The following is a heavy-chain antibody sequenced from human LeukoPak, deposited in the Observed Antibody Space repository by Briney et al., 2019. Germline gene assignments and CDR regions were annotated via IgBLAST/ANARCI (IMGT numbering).Heavy chain of an antibody. Sequence: QPGGSLRLSCVVSGFTLSSYAMSWVRQAPGKGLEWVAATSSSDSGKYHADSVRGRFTISRDNSKNTVYLQMNSLRAEDAAVYYCARNVIGVVIFDYWGQGTLVTVSS. D-gene: IGHD3-3*01. V-gene: IGHV3-23*01. J-gene: IGHJ4*02. CDR1: GFTLSSYA. CDR3: ARNVIGVVIFDY. CDR2: TSSSDSGK.